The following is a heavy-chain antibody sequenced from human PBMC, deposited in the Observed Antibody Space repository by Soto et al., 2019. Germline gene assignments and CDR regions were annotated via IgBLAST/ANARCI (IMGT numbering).Heavy chain of an antibody. V-gene: IGHV3-7*05. CDR1: GFTLSSYW. Sequence: GGSLRLSCAASGFTLSSYWMSWVRQAPGKGLEWVANIKQDGSEKYYVDSVKGRFTISRDNAKNSLYLQMNSLRAEDTAVYYCARDYYDFWSGGDCSPPRGDFDYWGQGTLVTVSS. D-gene: IGHD3-3*01. CDR3: ARDYYDFWSGGDCSPPRGDFDY. J-gene: IGHJ4*02. CDR2: IKQDGSEK.